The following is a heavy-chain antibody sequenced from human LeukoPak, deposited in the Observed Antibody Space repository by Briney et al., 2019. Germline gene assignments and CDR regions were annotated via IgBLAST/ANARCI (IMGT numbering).Heavy chain of an antibody. CDR1: GGSISSSNW. Sequence: SETLSLTCAVSGGSISSSNWWSWVRQPPGKGLEWIGEIYHSGSTNYNPSLKSRVTISVDTSKNQFSLKLSSVTAADTAVYYCARQIQLWFKPYWYLDLWGRGTLVTVSS. J-gene: IGHJ2*01. CDR2: IYHSGST. CDR3: ARQIQLWFKPYWYLDL. V-gene: IGHV4-4*02. D-gene: IGHD5-18*01.